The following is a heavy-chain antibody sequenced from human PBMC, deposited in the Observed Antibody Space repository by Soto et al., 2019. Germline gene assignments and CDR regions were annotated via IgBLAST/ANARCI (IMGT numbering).Heavy chain of an antibody. CDR2: ISAYNGNT. D-gene: IGHD2-8*01. V-gene: IGHV1-18*01. CDR3: ERKENTVLTPPYFDY. Sequence: ASVKVSCKASGYTCTSYGISWVRQAPGQGLEWMGWISAYNGNTNYAQKLQGRVTMTTDTSTSTAYMELRSLRSDDKAVYYCERKENTVLTPPYFDYWGQGILVNVS. CDR1: GYTCTSYG. J-gene: IGHJ4*02.